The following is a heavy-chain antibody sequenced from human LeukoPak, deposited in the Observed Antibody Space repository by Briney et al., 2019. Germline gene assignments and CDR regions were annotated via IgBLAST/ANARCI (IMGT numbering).Heavy chain of an antibody. J-gene: IGHJ4*02. D-gene: IGHD3-22*01. Sequence: PSETLSLTCAVYGGSFSGYYWSWIRQPPGKGLEWIGEINHSGSTNYNPSLKSRVTISVDTSKNQFSLKLSSVTAADTAVYYCARDLGSSGYYRYFDYWGQGTLVTVSS. V-gene: IGHV4-34*09. CDR3: ARDLGSSGYYRYFDY. CDR1: GGSFSGYY. CDR2: INHSGST.